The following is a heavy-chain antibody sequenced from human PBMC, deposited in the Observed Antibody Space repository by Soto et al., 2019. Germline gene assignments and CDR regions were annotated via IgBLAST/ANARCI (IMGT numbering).Heavy chain of an antibody. CDR2: LSASGRT. CDR1: GCSISSGVYY. V-gene: IGHV4-61*02. Sequence: TLSVTCTVSGCSISSGVYYWSWIRQPAGKGLESLGRLSASGRTNYGPSLQSRVTMSLDRSKNRFSLRLTSVSAADTAVYFCARGMGRYFDIWGRGTLVTVS. J-gene: IGHJ2*01. CDR3: ARGMGRYFDI. D-gene: IGHD2-8*01.